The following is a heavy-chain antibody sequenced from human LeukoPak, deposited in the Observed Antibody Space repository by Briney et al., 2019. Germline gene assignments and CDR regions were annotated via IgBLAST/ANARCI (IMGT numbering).Heavy chain of an antibody. J-gene: IGHJ4*02. CDR1: GFTFSSYG. Sequence: GGSLRLSCAASGFTFSSYGMNWVRQAPGKGLEWVSYISSSSSTIYYADSVKGRFTISRDNAKNSLYPQMNSLRAEDTAVYYCAKDWHYYDSSGYFDYWGQGTLVTVSS. D-gene: IGHD3-22*01. CDR2: ISSSSSTI. CDR3: AKDWHYYDSSGYFDY. V-gene: IGHV3-48*01.